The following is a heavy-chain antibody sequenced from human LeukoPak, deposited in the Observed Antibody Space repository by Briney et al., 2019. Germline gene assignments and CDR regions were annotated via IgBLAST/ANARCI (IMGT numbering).Heavy chain of an antibody. J-gene: IGHJ3*02. CDR2: ISSSGDTI. CDR1: GFIFSDYY. CDR3: ARDPGYSYGPEDI. V-gene: IGHV3-11*04. D-gene: IGHD5-18*01. Sequence: GGSLRLSCAASGFIFSDYYMTWIRQAPGKGLEGISYISSSGDTIYYADSVKGRFIISRDNAKNSLYLQMNSLRAEDTAVYYCARDPGYSYGPEDIWGQGTMVTVSS.